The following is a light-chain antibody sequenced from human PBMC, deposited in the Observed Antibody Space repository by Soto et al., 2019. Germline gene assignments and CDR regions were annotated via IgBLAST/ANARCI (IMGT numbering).Light chain of an antibody. CDR3: QSYDSSLSGPS. CDR2: GNS. CDR1: SSNIGAGYD. V-gene: IGLV1-40*01. Sequence: QYVLTQTPSVSGAPGQRVTISCTGSSSNIGAGYDVHWYQQLPGTAPKLLIYGNSNRPSGVPDRFSGSKSGTSASLAITGLQAEDEADYYCQSYDSSLSGPSFGGGTKLTVL. J-gene: IGLJ2*01.